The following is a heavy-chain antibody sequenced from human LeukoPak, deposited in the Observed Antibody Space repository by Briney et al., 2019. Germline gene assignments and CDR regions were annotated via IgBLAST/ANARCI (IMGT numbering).Heavy chain of an antibody. CDR2: INPGGGSS. D-gene: IGHD2-2*01. CDR3: ARPYCSSTSCYGPYDY. CDR1: GYTFTSYY. V-gene: IGHV1-46*01. J-gene: IGHJ4*02. Sequence: GASVKVSCKASGYTFTSYYVHWVRQAPGQGLEWMGLINPGGGSSTYAQKFQGRVTMTRDTSTSTVYMELSSLRSDDTAVYYCARPYCSSTSCYGPYDYWGQGTLVTVSS.